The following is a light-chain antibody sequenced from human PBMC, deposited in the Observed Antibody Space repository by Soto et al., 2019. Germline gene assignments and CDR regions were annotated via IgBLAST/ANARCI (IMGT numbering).Light chain of an antibody. CDR1: SSNIGAGYD. CDR2: VNS. J-gene: IGLJ1*01. V-gene: IGLV1-40*01. Sequence: QLVLTQPPSVSGAPGQRVTISCTGSSSNIGAGYDVHWYQQLPGTAPKLLIFVNSNRPSGVPDRFSGSKSGTSASLAITGLQAEDEAGYYCQSYDSSLSGYVFGTGTKLTVL. CDR3: QSYDSSLSGYV.